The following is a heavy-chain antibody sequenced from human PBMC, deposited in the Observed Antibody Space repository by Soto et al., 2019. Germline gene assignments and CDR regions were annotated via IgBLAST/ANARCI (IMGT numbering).Heavy chain of an antibody. CDR3: ARGSTDSYPGSRIFDF. J-gene: IGHJ4*02. CDR2: ITDTGGDA. D-gene: IGHD3-10*01. CDR1: GLTFGSRA. V-gene: IGHV3-23*01. Sequence: RRLSCVASGLTFGSRAMSWVRQAPGEGLQWVSTITDTGGDAKYADSVRGRFVISRDNSKKTLYLQMTSLTAEDSAMYFCARGSTDSYPGSRIFDFWGRGTLVTVSS.